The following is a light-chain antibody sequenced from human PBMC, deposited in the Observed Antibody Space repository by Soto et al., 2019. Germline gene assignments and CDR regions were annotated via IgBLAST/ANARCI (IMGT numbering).Light chain of an antibody. J-gene: IGKJ1*01. CDR2: EVF. CDR1: QSLLYVDGKTY. Sequence: DIGMTQSPLSLSVTPGQPASISCKSSQSLLYVDGKTYLYWYLQKSGQSPQLLIYEVFNRISVVPERFSGSGSGTDCTLEISRVEAEDVGVYYCMQGIQLPRTFGQGTKVEIK. V-gene: IGKV2D-29*02. CDR3: MQGIQLPRT.